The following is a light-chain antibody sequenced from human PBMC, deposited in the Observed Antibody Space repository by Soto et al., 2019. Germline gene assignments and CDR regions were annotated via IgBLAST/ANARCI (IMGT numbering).Light chain of an antibody. CDR2: SAS. CDR1: QSVSSK. V-gene: IGKV3-15*01. Sequence: EIEMTQSPATLSVSPGERATLSCRASQSVSSKLAWYQQRPGQAPRLLIYSASTRATGIPARFSGSRSWTEFTLTISSLQSADFAAYYCHQYNHWLTWTFGQGTKVDIK. CDR3: HQYNHWLTWT. J-gene: IGKJ1*01.